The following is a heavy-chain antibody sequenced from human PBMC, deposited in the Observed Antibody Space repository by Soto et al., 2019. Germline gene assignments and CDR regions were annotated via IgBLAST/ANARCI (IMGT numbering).Heavy chain of an antibody. CDR2: IYYSGST. CDR3: ARVRTMIGDAVDY. CDR1: GGSISSGGYY. J-gene: IGHJ4*02. D-gene: IGHD3-22*01. Sequence: QVQLQESGPGLVKPSQTLSLTCTVSGGSISSGGYYWSWIRQHPGKGLEWIGYIYYSGSTYYNPSLKTRVTLAVDTSKNQFSLKLSSVTAADTAVYYCARVRTMIGDAVDYWGQGTLVTVSS. V-gene: IGHV4-31*03.